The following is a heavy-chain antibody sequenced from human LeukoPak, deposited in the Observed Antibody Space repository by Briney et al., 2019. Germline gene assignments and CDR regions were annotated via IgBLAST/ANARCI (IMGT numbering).Heavy chain of an antibody. J-gene: IGHJ5*02. CDR2: ISGDGTAR. D-gene: IGHD3-10*01. V-gene: IGHV3-74*01. Sequence: GGSLRLSCAASGFTSSSYWMHWVRQVPGKGLVWVSRISGDGTARSYADSVKGRFTISRDDAKNTVDLQMNSLRGEDTAVYYCVRGRGSYGWFDPWGQGTLVTVSS. CDR1: GFTSSSYW. CDR3: VRGRGSYGWFDP.